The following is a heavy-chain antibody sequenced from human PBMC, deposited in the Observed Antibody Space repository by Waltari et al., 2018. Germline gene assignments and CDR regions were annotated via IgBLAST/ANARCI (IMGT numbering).Heavy chain of an antibody. Sequence: QVQLQESGPGLVKPSATLSLTCAVSGYSIRSGYYWGWIRQPPGKGLEWIGSIYHSGSTDYNPSLKSRVTKSVETSKNQFSLKRSSVTAADTAVYYCARDRRIVYYDSSGYYYVTGDAFDIWGQGTMVTVSS. J-gene: IGHJ3*02. D-gene: IGHD3-22*01. CDR3: ARDRRIVYYDSSGYYYVTGDAFDI. CDR2: IYHSGST. V-gene: IGHV4-38-2*02. CDR1: GYSIRSGYY.